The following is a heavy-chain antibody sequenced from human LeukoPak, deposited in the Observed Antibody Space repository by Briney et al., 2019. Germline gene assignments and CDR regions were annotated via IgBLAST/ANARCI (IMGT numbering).Heavy chain of an antibody. Sequence: PGGSLRLSCVASGFTFSDHAVSWVRQAPGKGLEWVSSISSSSSYIYYADSVKGRFTISRDNAKNSLYLQMNTLRAEDTAVYYCARDCCASGSHDYWGQGALVTVSS. V-gene: IGHV3-21*01. CDR3: ARDCCASGSHDY. CDR2: ISSSSSYI. CDR1: GFTFSDHA. J-gene: IGHJ4*02. D-gene: IGHD3-10*01.